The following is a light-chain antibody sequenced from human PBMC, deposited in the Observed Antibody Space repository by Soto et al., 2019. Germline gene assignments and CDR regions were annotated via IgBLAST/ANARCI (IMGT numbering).Light chain of an antibody. J-gene: IGKJ2*01. V-gene: IGKV3-20*01. Sequence: EIVLTQSPGTLSLSPGERATLSCRASQSVRSNYLAWYQQKPGQAPRLLIYGASSRATGIPDRFGGTGSGTDFTLTISRLEPEEFAVYCCQQYGGSPYTFGQGTKLEIK. CDR1: QSVRSNY. CDR2: GAS. CDR3: QQYGGSPYT.